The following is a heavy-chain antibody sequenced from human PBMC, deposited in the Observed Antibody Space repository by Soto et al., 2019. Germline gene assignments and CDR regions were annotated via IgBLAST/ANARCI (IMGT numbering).Heavy chain of an antibody. CDR3: TRDGRGLGRLSLFEY. D-gene: IGHD2-21*02. Sequence: GESLKISCAASGFNVNSDYMNWVRQTPGKGLEWVASIYSGETTYYADSVRGRFTISSDKSKNTLYFQLSSLGIEDTAVYYCTRDGRGLGRLSLFEYWGQGVLVTVSS. V-gene: IGHV3-53*01. CDR1: GFNVNSDY. J-gene: IGHJ4*02. CDR2: IYSGETT.